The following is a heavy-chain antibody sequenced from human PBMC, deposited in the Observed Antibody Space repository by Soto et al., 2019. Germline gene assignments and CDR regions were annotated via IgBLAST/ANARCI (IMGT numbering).Heavy chain of an antibody. CDR2: IYYSGST. J-gene: IGHJ4*02. CDR1: GGTIRSYY. Sequence: SETLSLTCTVSGGTIRSYYLSWIRQPPGKGLEWIGYIYYSGSTNYNPSLKSRVTISVDTSKNQFSLKLSSVTAADTAVYYCARQDVSFDFSFDYWGQGTLVTVSS. CDR3: ARQDVSFDFSFDY. V-gene: IGHV4-59*08. D-gene: IGHD3-3*01.